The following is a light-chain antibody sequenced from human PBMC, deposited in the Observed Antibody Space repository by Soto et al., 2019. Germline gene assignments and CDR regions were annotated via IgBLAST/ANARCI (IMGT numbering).Light chain of an antibody. CDR1: QSVSSSY. CDR3: QQYGSSPRT. CDR2: GAS. J-gene: IGKJ1*01. Sequence: EIVLTQSPGTLSLSPGERATLSCRASQSVSSSYLAWYQQKPGQAPRLLIYGASSRATGIPDRLSGSGSGTDVTLTISRLEPEDCAVYYCQQYGSSPRTFGQGTKVESK. V-gene: IGKV3-20*01.